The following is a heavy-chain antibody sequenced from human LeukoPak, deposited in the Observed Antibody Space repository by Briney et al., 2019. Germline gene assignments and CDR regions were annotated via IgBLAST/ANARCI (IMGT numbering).Heavy chain of an antibody. V-gene: IGHV3-33*06. CDR1: GFTFSNYR. CDR2: IWSDGINK. D-gene: IGHD3-22*01. J-gene: IGHJ4*02. Sequence: GGSLRLSCAASGFTFSNYRMRCVRQAPGKGLEWVAVIWSDGINKYYADSVKGRFTISRDNSKNTLYLQLNSLRAGDTALYFCAKVPYDNSDYYYFDYWGQGTLVTVSS. CDR3: AKVPYDNSDYYYFDY.